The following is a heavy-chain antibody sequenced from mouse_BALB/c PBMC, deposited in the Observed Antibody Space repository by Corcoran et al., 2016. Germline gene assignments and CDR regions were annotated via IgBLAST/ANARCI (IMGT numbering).Heavy chain of an antibody. V-gene: IGHV1-69*02. J-gene: IGHJ2*01. D-gene: IGHD3-2*01. CDR2: IDPSDSET. CDR3: ARQLGLPLYY. Sequence: QVQLQQPGAELVKPGAPVKLSCKASGYTLTSYWMNWVKQRPGRGLEWIGRIDPSDSETHYHQKFKDKATLTVDKSSSTAETQLSSLSSEDSAVYYCARQLGLPLYYWGQGTTLTVSS. CDR1: GYTLTSYW.